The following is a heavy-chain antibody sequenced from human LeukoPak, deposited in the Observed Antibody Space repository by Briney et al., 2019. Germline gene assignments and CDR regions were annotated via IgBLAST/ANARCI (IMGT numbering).Heavy chain of an antibody. Sequence: GSLRLSCAASGFTFSSYAMHWVRQAPGKGLEWVSYISSSGSTIYYADSVKGRFTSSRDNTKNSLFLQMNTLRAEDTAVYYCARKGKLAYYGMDVWGHGTTATVSS. CDR3: ARKGKLAYYGMDV. J-gene: IGHJ6*02. CDR1: GFTFSSYA. D-gene: IGHD4-23*01. V-gene: IGHV3-48*04. CDR2: ISSSGSTI.